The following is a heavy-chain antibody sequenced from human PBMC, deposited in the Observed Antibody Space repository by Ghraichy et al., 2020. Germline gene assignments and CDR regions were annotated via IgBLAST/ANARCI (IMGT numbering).Heavy chain of an antibody. CDR3: ARYKPPPYSAYSPGVY. CDR2: ISAGGSYI. V-gene: IGHV3-21*01. J-gene: IGHJ4*02. CDR1: GFTFSSYS. Sequence: GGSLRLSCAASGFTFSSYSMNWVRQAPGEGLEWLSSISAGGSYIYYADSVKGRFTISRDNAKNSLYLQMNSLRAEDTAVYYCARYKPPPYSAYSPGVYWGQGTLVTVSS. D-gene: IGHD5-12*01.